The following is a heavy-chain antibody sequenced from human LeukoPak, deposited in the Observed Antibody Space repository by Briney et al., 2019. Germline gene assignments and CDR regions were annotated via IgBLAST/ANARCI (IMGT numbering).Heavy chain of an antibody. CDR2: IYYSGNA. Sequence: PETLSLTCTLSVGSTSRFYSSCIRPPPGKGREWSGYIYYSGNANYTPSLKCRVTISVDTSNNQFSLKLSSGTAADTAVYYCARGSPRVRGKLDYWGQGSLVTVSS. D-gene: IGHD3-10*01. V-gene: IGHV4-59*01. J-gene: IGHJ4*02. CDR3: ARGSPRVRGKLDY. CDR1: VGSTSRFY.